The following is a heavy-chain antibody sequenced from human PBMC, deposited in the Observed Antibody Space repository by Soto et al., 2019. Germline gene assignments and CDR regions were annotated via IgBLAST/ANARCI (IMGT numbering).Heavy chain of an antibody. J-gene: IGHJ6*02. CDR3: ARDRYGERMVRGLITGYHYGMDV. CDR2: IDYSGNT. D-gene: IGHD3-10*01. Sequence: LSLTCTVSGGSMSSYYWSWIRQSPGKGLEGIGYIDYSGNTNYNPSLKSRVTISADTSKSQFSLKLASVTAADTAVYYCARDRYGERMVRGLITGYHYGMDVWGQGTTVTVSS. CDR1: GGSMSSYY. V-gene: IGHV4-59*01.